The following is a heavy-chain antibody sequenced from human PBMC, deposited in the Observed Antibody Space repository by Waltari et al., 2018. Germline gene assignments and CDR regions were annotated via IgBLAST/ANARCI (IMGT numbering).Heavy chain of an antibody. CDR2: MSYRGAT. J-gene: IGHJ3*01. D-gene: IGHD5-12*01. CDR1: GVSITTTRHY. V-gene: IGHV4-39*01. CDR3: ATYIGASVGTAAYDV. Sequence: QLQLQESGPGLVKPSETLSLTCSVSGVSITTTRHYWGWIRQPPGQGLEWIGTMSYRGATYSSPSLKSRVTISRDTSKNQLSLRLGSVTAADTAVYYCATYIGASVGTAAYDVWGQGTMVTVSA.